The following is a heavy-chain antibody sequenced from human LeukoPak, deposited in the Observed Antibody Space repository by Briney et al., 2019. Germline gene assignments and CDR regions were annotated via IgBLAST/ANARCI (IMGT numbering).Heavy chain of an antibody. D-gene: IGHD3-22*01. CDR1: GFTFDDYA. CDR2: ISWNSGSI. CDR3: AKDTEYYYDSSGYVDY. V-gene: IGHV3-9*01. J-gene: IGHJ4*02. Sequence: GRSLRLSCAASGFTFDDYAMHWVRQAPGKGLEWVSGISWNSGSIGYADSVKGRFTISRDNAKNSLYLQMNSLRAEDTALYYCAKDTEYYYDSSGYVDYWGQGTLVTVSS.